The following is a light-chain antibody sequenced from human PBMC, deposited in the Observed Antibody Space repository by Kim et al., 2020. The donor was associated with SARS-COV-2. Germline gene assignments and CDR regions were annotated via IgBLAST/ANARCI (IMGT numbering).Light chain of an antibody. CDR1: QDISNY. V-gene: IGKV1-33*01. J-gene: IGKJ4*01. CDR3: QQYDNLPRT. Sequence: DIQMTQSPSSLSASVGDRVTITCQASQDISNYLNWYQQKPGKAPKLLIYDASNLETGVPSRFSGSGSGTDFTFTISSLQPEDIATYYCQQYDNLPRTFGGVTKVDIK. CDR2: DAS.